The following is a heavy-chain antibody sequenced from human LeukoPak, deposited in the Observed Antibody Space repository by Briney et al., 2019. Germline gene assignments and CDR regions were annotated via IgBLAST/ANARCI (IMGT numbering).Heavy chain of an antibody. J-gene: IGHJ4*02. CDR1: GGSTDHYF. V-gene: IGHV4-59*01. CDR3: ARDRGTYTYGGFDY. CDR2: VYYSGST. D-gene: IGHD3-16*01. Sequence: SETLSLTCTVSGGSTDHYFWNWIRQTPGKGLEWIGYVYYSGSTVYNPSLQSRVSISIDTSKKQISLKLSSVTAADTAVHYCARDRGTYTYGGFDYWGQGTLVSVSS.